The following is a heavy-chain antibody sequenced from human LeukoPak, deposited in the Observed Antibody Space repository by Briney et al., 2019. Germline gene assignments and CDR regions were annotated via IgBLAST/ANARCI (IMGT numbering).Heavy chain of an antibody. V-gene: IGHV1-2*02. Sequence: ASVKVSCKASGYTFTGYYMHWVRQAPGQGLEWMGWINPNSGGTNYAQKFQGRVTMTRDTSISTAYMELSRLRSDDTAVYYCARGRAVYDFWSGYYLYWGQGTLVTVPS. CDR3: ARGRAVYDFWSGYYLY. CDR2: INPNSGGT. J-gene: IGHJ4*02. CDR1: GYTFTGYY. D-gene: IGHD3-3*01.